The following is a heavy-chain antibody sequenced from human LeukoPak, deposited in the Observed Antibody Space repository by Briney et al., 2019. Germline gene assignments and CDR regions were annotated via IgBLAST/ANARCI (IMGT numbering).Heavy chain of an antibody. D-gene: IGHD5-24*01. J-gene: IGHJ4*02. CDR3: AKGGRWLQLLRDYFDY. Sequence: PGRPLRLSCAASGFTFSSYGMHWVRQAPGKGLEGVAVISYDGSNKYYADSVKGRFTISRDNSKNTLYLQMNSLRAEDTAVYYCAKGGRWLQLLRDYFDYWGQGTLVTVSS. CDR1: GFTFSSYG. CDR2: ISYDGSNK. V-gene: IGHV3-30*18.